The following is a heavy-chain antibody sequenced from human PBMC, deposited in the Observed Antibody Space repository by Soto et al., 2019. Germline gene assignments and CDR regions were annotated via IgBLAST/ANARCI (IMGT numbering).Heavy chain of an antibody. V-gene: IGHV3-48*03. J-gene: IGHJ4*02. CDR2: ISSSGSTI. D-gene: IGHD3-9*01. Sequence: GSLRLSCAASGFTFSSYEMNWVRQAPGKGLEWVSYISSSGSTIYYADSVKGRFTISRDNAKNSLYLQMNSLRAEDTAVYYCARVQSYDILTGYPPDFDYWGQGTLVTVSS. CDR1: GFTFSSYE. CDR3: ARVQSYDILTGYPPDFDY.